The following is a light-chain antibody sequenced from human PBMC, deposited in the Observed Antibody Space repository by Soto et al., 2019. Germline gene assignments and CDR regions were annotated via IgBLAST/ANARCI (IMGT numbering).Light chain of an antibody. J-gene: IGKJ1*01. Sequence: DIQMTQSPSSLSASVGDRVTITCRASQSMSSFLNWYQQKPGKAPKLLIYAASSLQSGVPSRFSGSGSGTDFTLTISSLQPEDCASYYCQQSYSTPPTFGQGTKVEIK. CDR1: QSMSSF. V-gene: IGKV1-39*01. CDR3: QQSYSTPPT. CDR2: AAS.